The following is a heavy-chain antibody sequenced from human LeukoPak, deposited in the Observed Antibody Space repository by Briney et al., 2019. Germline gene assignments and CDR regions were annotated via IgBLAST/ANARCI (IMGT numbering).Heavy chain of an antibody. Sequence: GGSLRLSCAASGFTFSSYTMSWVRQAPGKGLEWVAVISYDGSNKYYADSVKGRFTISRDNSKNTLYLQMNSLRAEDTAVYYCAKTGDNDDGDYFDYWGQGTLVTVSS. V-gene: IGHV3-30*18. CDR3: AKTGDNDDGDYFDY. D-gene: IGHD2-8*01. CDR1: GFTFSSYT. CDR2: ISYDGSNK. J-gene: IGHJ4*02.